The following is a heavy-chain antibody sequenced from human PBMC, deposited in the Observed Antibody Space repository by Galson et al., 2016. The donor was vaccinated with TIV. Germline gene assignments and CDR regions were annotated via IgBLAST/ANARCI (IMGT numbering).Heavy chain of an antibody. CDR3: AKGRGYSYGSPQDYYYGFDV. D-gene: IGHD5-18*01. Sequence: SLRLSCAASGFTFEDYGMHWVRQVSGKGLEWVSGISSNSVYIGYAASVKGRFTISRDNARNSLHLQMNSLRPEDTAFYYCAKGRGYSYGSPQDYYYGFDVWGQGTTVIVSS. CDR1: GFTFEDYG. V-gene: IGHV3-9*01. J-gene: IGHJ6*02. CDR2: ISSNSVYI.